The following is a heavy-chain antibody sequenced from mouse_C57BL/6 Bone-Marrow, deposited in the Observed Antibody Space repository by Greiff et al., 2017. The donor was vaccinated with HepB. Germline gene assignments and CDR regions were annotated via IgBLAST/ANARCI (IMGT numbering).Heavy chain of an antibody. Sequence: VQGVESGAELARPGASVKLSCKASGYTFTSYGISWVKQRTGQGLAWIGEIDPRSGNNYYNEKFKGKATLTADKSSSTAYMGLRSRTAEDSAVYFCARWYYGSSPAWFAYWGQGTLVTVSA. J-gene: IGHJ3*01. CDR1: GYTFTSYG. CDR3: ARWYYGSSPAWFAY. V-gene: IGHV1-81*01. D-gene: IGHD1-1*01. CDR2: IDPRSGNN.